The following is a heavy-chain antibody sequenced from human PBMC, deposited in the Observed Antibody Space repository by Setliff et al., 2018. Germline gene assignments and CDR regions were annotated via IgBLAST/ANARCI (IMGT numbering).Heavy chain of an antibody. CDR1: GGSISSSSYY. D-gene: IGHD2-2*02. CDR2: IYYSGST. J-gene: IGHJ4*02. V-gene: IGHV4-39*01. CDR3: ARSFCSSASCYTVRYSGYEPFDY. Sequence: SETLSLTCTVSGGSISSSSYYWGWIRQPPGTGLQWIGSIYYSGSTYYDPSLKSRVTISVDTSKNQFSLRLSSVTAADTAVYYCARSFCSSASCYTVRYSGYEPFDYWGQ.